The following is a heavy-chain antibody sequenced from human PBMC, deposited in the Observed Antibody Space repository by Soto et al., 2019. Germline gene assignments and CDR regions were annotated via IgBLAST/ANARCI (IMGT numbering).Heavy chain of an antibody. J-gene: IGHJ6*02. Sequence: ASVKVSCKVSGYTSTGLSMHWVRQAPGKGLEWMGGFDPEDGETIYAQKFQGRVTMTEDTSTDTAYMELRSLRSEDTAVYYCYYYGMDVWGQGTTVTVSS. CDR3: YYYGMDV. CDR1: GYTSTGLS. CDR2: FDPEDGET. V-gene: IGHV1-24*01.